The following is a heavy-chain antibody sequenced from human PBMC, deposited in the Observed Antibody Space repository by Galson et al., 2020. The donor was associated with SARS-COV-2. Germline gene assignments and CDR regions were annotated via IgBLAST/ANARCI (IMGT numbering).Heavy chain of an antibody. D-gene: IGHD1-20*01. V-gene: IGHV3-43*02. J-gene: IGHJ4*02. CDR2: ISGDGDDT. Sequence: TGGSLRLSCAASGFTFDDYAMHWVRQAPGKGLEWVSLISGDGDDTYYTDSVKGRFTVSRDNSKNSLYLQMSSLKTEDTALYYCAKVAVTYNWNDGMDYWGQGTLVTVSS. CDR1: GFTFDDYA. CDR3: AKVAVTYNWNDGMDY.